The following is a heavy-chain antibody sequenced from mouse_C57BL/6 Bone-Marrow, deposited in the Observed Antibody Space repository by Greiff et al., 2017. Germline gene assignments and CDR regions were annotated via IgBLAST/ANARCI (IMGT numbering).Heavy chain of an antibody. CDR2: IGSGGST. CDR1: GFSLTSYG. J-gene: IGHJ1*03. V-gene: IGHV2-4*01. CDR3: AKRGGSYWYFDV. Sequence: VQLQQSGPGLVQPSQSLSITCTVSGFSLTSYGVHWVRQPPGKGLEWLGVIGSGGSTDYNAAFISRLRISKDNSKSQVFFKMNSLQADDTAIYYCAKRGGSYWYFDVWGTGTTVTVSS.